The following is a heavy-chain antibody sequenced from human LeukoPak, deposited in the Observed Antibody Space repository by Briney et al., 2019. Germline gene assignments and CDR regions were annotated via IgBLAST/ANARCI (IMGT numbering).Heavy chain of an antibody. J-gene: IGHJ4*02. CDR2: INHSGST. V-gene: IGHV4-30-2*01. Sequence: SQTLSLTCTVSGGSISSGGYYWSWIRQPPGKGLEWIGEINHSGSTNYNPSLKSRVTISVDTSKNQFSLKLSSVTAADTAVYYCARRGRYFTRHVDYWGQGTLVTVSS. D-gene: IGHD1-14*01. CDR1: GGSISSGGYY. CDR3: ARRGRYFTRHVDY.